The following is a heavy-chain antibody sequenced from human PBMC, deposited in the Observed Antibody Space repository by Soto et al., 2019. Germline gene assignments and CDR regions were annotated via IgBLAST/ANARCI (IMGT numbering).Heavy chain of an antibody. CDR2: IYYSGST. CDR1: GGSISSGGYY. J-gene: IGHJ6*02. CDR3: ARALPGYYYYGMDV. Sequence: QVQLQESGPGLVKTSQTLSLTCTVSGGSISSGGYYWSWIRQHPGKGLEWIGYIYYSGSTYYNPSLKSRVIISVDTSKNPFSLKPNSVTAADTAVYYCARALPGYYYYGMDVWGQGTTVTVSS. V-gene: IGHV4-31*03.